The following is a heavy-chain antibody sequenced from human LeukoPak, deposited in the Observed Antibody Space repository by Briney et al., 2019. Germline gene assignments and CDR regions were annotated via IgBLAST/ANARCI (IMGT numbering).Heavy chain of an antibody. V-gene: IGHV3-9*01. J-gene: IGHJ4*02. CDR2: ISWNSGSI. CDR3: AKATYYDFWSGYPDY. CDR1: GFTFDDYA. Sequence: GGSLRLSCAASGFTFDDYAMHWVRQAPGKGLEWVSGISWNSGSIAYADSVKGRFTISRDNAKNSLYLQMNSLGAEDTALYYCAKATYYDFWSGYPDYWGQGTLVTVSS. D-gene: IGHD3-3*01.